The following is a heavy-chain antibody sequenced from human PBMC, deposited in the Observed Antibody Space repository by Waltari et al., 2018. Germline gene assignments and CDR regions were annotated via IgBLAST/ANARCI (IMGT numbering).Heavy chain of an antibody. CDR2: ITWDGSFT. J-gene: IGHJ4*02. Sequence: EVQLVESGGAVVQPGGSLRLSCAASGFTFDDYAMHWVRQSPGKGIEWVSFITWDGSFTYFADSVKGRFTISRDNTNNSLYLQMTSLRSEDTAFYYCAKSFDMSGYYFFDYWGQGTLVTVSS. D-gene: IGHD3-22*01. CDR3: AKSFDMSGYYFFDY. CDR1: GFTFDDYA. V-gene: IGHV3-43D*03.